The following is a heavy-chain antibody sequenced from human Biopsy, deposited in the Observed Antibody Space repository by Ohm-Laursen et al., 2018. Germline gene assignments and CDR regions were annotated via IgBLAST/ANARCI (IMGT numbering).Heavy chain of an antibody. CDR3: AKGITVYGVVLPYYFDD. J-gene: IGHJ4*02. V-gene: IGHV4-59*11. CDR1: GASLSSHY. CDR2: FYGSGNT. D-gene: IGHD3-3*01. Sequence: SETLSLTCAASGASLSSHYWSWIRQPPGKGLEWLGYFYGSGNTYYNPSLKSRVTISVDPSKNQFSLKLNVVTAADTAVYYCAKGITVYGVVLPYYFDDWGQGTLVTVSS.